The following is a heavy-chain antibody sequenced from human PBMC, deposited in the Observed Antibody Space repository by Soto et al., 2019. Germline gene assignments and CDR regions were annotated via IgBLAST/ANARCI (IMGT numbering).Heavy chain of an antibody. CDR1: GGCISSSSYY. J-gene: IGHJ5*02. V-gene: IGHV4-39*01. Sequence: PSGTLSLTSTVSGGCISSSSYYWGWIRQPPGKGLEWIGSIYYSGSTYYNPSLKSRVTISVDTSKNQFSLKLSSVTAADTAVYYCARVFRGYSYGPFNPWGQGTLVTVSS. D-gene: IGHD5-18*01. CDR2: IYYSGST. CDR3: ARVFRGYSYGPFNP.